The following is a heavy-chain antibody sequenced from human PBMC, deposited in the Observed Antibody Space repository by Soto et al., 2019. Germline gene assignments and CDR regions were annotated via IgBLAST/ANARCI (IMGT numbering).Heavy chain of an antibody. CDR2: ISYDGSNK. V-gene: IGHV3-30*18. CDR1: GFTFSSYG. CDR3: AKDRLLAVAVPAYYFDN. J-gene: IGHJ4*02. Sequence: HPGGSLRLSCAASGFTFSSYGMHWVRQAPGKGLEWVAVISYDGSNKYYADSVKGRFTISRDNSKNTLYLQMNSLRAEDTAVYYCAKDRLLAVAVPAYYFDNWGQGTLVTVSS. D-gene: IGHD6-19*01.